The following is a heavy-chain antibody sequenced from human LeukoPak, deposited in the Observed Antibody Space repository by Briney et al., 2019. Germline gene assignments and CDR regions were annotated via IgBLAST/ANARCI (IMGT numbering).Heavy chain of an antibody. J-gene: IGHJ4*02. CDR3: AKGRRGYCSSTSCANDY. V-gene: IGHV3-11*01. CDR2: ISSSGSTI. D-gene: IGHD2-2*01. Sequence: GGSLRLSCAASGFTFSDYYMSWIRQAPGKGLEWVSYISSSGSTIYYADSVKGRFTISRDNAKNSLYLQMNSLRAEDTAVYYCAKGRRGYCSSTSCANDYWGQGTLVTVSS. CDR1: GFTFSDYY.